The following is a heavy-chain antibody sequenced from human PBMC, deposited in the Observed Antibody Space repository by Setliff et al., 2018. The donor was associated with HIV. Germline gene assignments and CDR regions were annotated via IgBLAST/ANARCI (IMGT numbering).Heavy chain of an antibody. Sequence: ASVKVSCKASGYTFNTYGISWVRQAPGQGLEWMGMINPSGSITNYAQKFQGRLTLTRDTSMSTVYMELNSLKSEDTAIYYCAREPPRRRGTVAEDYWGQGTLVTVSS. CDR1: GYTFNTYG. J-gene: IGHJ4*02. CDR3: AREPPRRRGTVAEDY. V-gene: IGHV1-46*02. CDR2: INPSGSIT. D-gene: IGHD1-26*01.